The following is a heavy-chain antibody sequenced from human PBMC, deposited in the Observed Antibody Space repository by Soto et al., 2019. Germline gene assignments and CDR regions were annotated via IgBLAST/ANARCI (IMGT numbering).Heavy chain of an antibody. V-gene: IGHV3-30*04. Sequence: QVQLVESGGGVVQPGRSLSLSCAASGFTLSSYAVHWVRQAPGKGLEWVAVMSFDGSKASHADSVKGRFTISRDNSKNRVSLQMNSLRVEDSAVYYCASGPPGVVPGAIGSGGMDGWGQGTTVNVS. CDR3: ASGPPGVVPGAIGSGGMDG. D-gene: IGHD2-2*01. CDR2: MSFDGSKA. J-gene: IGHJ6*01. CDR1: GFTLSSYA.